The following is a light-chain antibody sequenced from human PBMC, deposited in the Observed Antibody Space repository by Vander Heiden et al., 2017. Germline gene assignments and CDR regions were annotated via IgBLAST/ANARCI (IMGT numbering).Light chain of an antibody. CDR1: QSVLYSSNNKNY. V-gene: IGKV4-1*01. Sequence: DIVMTQSPHSLAVSLGERATINCKSSQSVLYSSNNKNYLAWYRQKPGQPPELLIYWASTRESGVPDRFSGSGSGTDFTLTISSLQAEDVAVYYCQQYYTTLTFGQGTRLEIK. J-gene: IGKJ5*01. CDR2: WAS. CDR3: QQYYTTLT.